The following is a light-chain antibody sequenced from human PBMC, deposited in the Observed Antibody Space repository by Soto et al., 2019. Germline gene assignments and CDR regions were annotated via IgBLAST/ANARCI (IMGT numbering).Light chain of an antibody. CDR3: SSYTSSSTDV. CDR2: EVS. V-gene: IGLV2-14*01. CDR1: SSDVGGYDY. Sequence: TQPASVSGSPGQSITISCTGTSSDVGGYDYVSWYQHHPGKAPKLTIYEVSNRPSGVSNRFSGSKSGNTASLTISGLQAEDEAEYYCSSYTSSSTDVFGTGTKVTVL. J-gene: IGLJ1*01.